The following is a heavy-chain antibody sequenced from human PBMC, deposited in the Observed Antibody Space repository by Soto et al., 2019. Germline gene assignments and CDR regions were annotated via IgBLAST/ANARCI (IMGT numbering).Heavy chain of an antibody. CDR1: GFTFSSYG. CDR3: ARDMDTAMVEAPFDY. J-gene: IGHJ4*02. Sequence: PGGSLRLSCAASGFTFSSYGMHWVRQAPGKGLEWVAVIWYDGSNKYYADSVKGRFTISRDNSKNTLYLQMNSLRAEDTAVYYCARDMDTAMVEAPFDYWGQGTLVTVSS. CDR2: IWYDGSNK. D-gene: IGHD5-18*01. V-gene: IGHV3-33*01.